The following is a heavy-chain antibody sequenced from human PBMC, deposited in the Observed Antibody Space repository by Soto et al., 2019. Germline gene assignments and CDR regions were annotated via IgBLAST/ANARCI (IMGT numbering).Heavy chain of an antibody. CDR3: ARELNYYDSSGYYNWFDP. V-gene: IGHV4-61*01. J-gene: IGHJ5*02. CDR2: IYYSGST. Sequence: PSETLSLTCTVSSDSVSSSSYYWSWVRQPPGKGLEWIGYIYYSGSTNYNPSLKSRVTISVDTSKNQFSLKLSSVTTADTAVYYCARELNYYDSSGYYNWFDPWGQGTLVTVSS. D-gene: IGHD3-22*01. CDR1: SDSVSSSSYY.